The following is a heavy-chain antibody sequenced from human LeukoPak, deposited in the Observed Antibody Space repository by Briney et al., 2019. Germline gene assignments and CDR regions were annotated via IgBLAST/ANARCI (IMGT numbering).Heavy chain of an antibody. CDR1: GFPFRRHA. J-gene: IGHJ3*01. CDR2: IFTDGHNT. D-gene: IGHD3-9*01. V-gene: IGHV3-23*05. Sequence: GGSLRLSCAASGFPFRRHAMSWVRQAPGKGLEWVSSIFTDGHNTYNADSVKGRFTVSRDNSENMLYPQMNSLRAEDTATYYCAKSLHDYHDSCSEFRGFDPWGQGTGVTVSS. CDR3: AKSLHDYHDSCSEFRGFDP.